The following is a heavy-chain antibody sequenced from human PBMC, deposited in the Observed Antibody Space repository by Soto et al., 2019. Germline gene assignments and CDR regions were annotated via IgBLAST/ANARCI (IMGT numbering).Heavy chain of an antibody. CDR3: ARFSAAAGTGAY. D-gene: IGHD6-13*01. CDR1: GGSISSSSYY. V-gene: IGHV4-39*01. J-gene: IGHJ4*02. Sequence: PSETLSLTCTVSGGSISSSSYYWGWIRQPPGKGLEWIGSIYYSGSTYYNPSLKSRVTISVDTSKNQFSLKLSSVTAADTAVYYCARFSAAAGTGAYWGQGTLVTVSS. CDR2: IYYSGST.